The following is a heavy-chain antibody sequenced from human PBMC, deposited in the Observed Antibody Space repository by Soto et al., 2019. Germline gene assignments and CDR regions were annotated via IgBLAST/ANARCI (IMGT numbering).Heavy chain of an antibody. Sequence: PGGSLRLSCAASGFTFSNAWMSWVRQAPGKGLEWVGRIKSKTDGGTTDYAAPVKGRFTISRDDSKNTLYLQMNSLKTEDTAVYYCTTDVKTYYDFWSGYYYDAFDIWGQGTMVTVSS. CDR3: TTDVKTYYDFWSGYYYDAFDI. V-gene: IGHV3-15*01. CDR2: IKSKTDGGTT. CDR1: GFTFSNAW. J-gene: IGHJ3*02. D-gene: IGHD3-3*01.